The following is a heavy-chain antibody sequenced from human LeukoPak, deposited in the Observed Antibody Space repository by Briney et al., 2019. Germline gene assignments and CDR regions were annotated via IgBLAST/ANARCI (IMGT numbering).Heavy chain of an antibody. V-gene: IGHV1-2*02. CDR1: GYTFTNYY. CDR2: INPNSGGT. D-gene: IGHD4-23*01. CDR3: ARDYGSNSEVG. Sequence: ASVKLSCKASGYTFTNYYIHWVRQAPGQGLEWMGWINPNSGGTNYAQKFQGRVTMTRDTSISTAYMELSRLKSDDTAVYYCARDYGSNSEVGWGQGTLVTVSS. J-gene: IGHJ4*02.